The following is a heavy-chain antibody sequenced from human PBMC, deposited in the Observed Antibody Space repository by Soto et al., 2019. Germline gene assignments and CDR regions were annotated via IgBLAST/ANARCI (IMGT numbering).Heavy chain of an antibody. D-gene: IGHD3-16*01. V-gene: IGHV1-18*01. Sequence: ASVKVSCKASGYTFTSYGISWVRQAPGQGLEWMGWISAYNGNTNYAQKLQGRVTMTTDTSTSTAYMELRSLRSDDTAVYYCARVAAPLYDYVWGSYTWPSAGYYYGMDVWGQGTTVTVSS. J-gene: IGHJ6*02. CDR3: ARVAAPLYDYVWGSYTWPSAGYYYGMDV. CDR2: ISAYNGNT. CDR1: GYTFTSYG.